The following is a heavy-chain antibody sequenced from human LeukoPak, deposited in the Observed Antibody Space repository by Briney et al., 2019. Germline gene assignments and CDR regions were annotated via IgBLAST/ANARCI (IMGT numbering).Heavy chain of an antibody. CDR3: ASSDY. Sequence: GASVKVSCTASGYTFTDRYIHWVRQATGQGLEWMGWMNPNSGNTGYAQKFQGRVTMTRDTSISTAYMELSRLRSDDTAVYYCASSDYWGQGTLVTVSS. J-gene: IGHJ4*02. CDR1: GYTFTDRY. CDR2: MNPNSGNT. V-gene: IGHV1-2*02.